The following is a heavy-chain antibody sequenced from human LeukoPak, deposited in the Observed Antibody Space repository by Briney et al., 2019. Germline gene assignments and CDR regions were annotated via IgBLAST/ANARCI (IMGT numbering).Heavy chain of an antibody. V-gene: IGHV4-59*08. D-gene: IGHD6-25*01. J-gene: IGHJ3*02. CDR2: IYYSGST. CDR3: ARHGYSSGGIHAFDI. CDR1: GGSISSYY. Sequence: PSETLSLTCTVSGGSISSYYWSWIRQPPGKGLEWIGYIYYSGSTNYNPSLKSRVTISVDTSENQFSLKLSSVTAADTAVYYCARHGYSSGGIHAFDIWGQGTMVTVSS.